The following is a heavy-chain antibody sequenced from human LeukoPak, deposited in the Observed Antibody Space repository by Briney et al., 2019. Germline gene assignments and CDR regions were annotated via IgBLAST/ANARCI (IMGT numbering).Heavy chain of an antibody. CDR1: GFTFSYYA. J-gene: IGHJ4*02. CDR3: AKDCGCTSCYDY. CDR2: IRGSGGST. D-gene: IGHD2-2*01. V-gene: IGHV3-23*01. Sequence: GGSLILSCAASGFTFSYYAMGWGRQARGRGEGWDSAIRGSGGSTYYAASEKGRFTISRDNSQTTLYRQMNSLRAEDTAVYYCAKDCGCTSCYDYWGQGNLGTVS.